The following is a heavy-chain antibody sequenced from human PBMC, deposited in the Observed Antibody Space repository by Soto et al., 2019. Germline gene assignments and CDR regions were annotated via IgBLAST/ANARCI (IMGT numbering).Heavy chain of an antibody. CDR3: RTRRWVRGVKHPYCCGMGV. Sequence: EVQLLESGGGLVQPGGSLRLSCAASGFTFSSYAMSWVRQAPGKGLEWVSAISGAGGSTYYADSVKGRFTISRDNSKNHLHLQMNSLRAEDTAVYYCRTRRWVRGVKHPYCCGMGVWGQGTTVTVSS. D-gene: IGHD3-10*01. V-gene: IGHV3-23*01. CDR2: ISGAGGST. J-gene: IGHJ6*02. CDR1: GFTFSSYA.